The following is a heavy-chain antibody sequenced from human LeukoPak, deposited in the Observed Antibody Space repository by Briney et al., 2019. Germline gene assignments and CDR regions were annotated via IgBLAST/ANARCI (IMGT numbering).Heavy chain of an antibody. CDR2: VSYDGSNK. V-gene: IGHV3-30*04. CDR3: ARDTSFAVGATLDF. Sequence: QPGRSLRLSCAASGFTFSSYAMHWVRRAPGKGLEWVAVVSYDGSNKYYANSVKGRFTISRDKSKNTLHLQMNSLRAEDTAIYYCARDTSFAVGATLDFWGQGTLVTVSS. CDR1: GFTFSSYA. J-gene: IGHJ4*02. D-gene: IGHD1-26*01.